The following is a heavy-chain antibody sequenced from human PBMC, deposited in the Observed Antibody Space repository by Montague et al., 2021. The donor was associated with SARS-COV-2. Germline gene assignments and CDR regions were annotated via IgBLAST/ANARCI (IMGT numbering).Heavy chain of an antibody. D-gene: IGHD5-24*01. CDR1: GFTFSSYA. V-gene: IGHV3-30-3*01. CDR3: ARVFPRWLQFDPYFDY. J-gene: IGHJ4*02. Sequence: SLRLSCAASGFTFSSYAMHWVRQAPGKGLEWVAVISYDGSNKYYADSVKGRFTISRDNSKNTLYLQMNSLRAADTAVYYCARVFPRWLQFDPYFDYWGQGTLVTVSS. CDR2: ISYDGSNK.